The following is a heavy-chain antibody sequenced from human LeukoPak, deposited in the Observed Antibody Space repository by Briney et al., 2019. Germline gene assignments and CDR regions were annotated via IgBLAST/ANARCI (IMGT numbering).Heavy chain of an antibody. CDR3: ARDTVSSSWYYFDY. CDR2: ISYDGSNK. CDR1: GFTFSSYA. V-gene: IGHV3-30*04. J-gene: IGHJ4*02. D-gene: IGHD6-13*01. Sequence: PGGSLRLSCAASGFTFSSYAMHWVRQAPGKGLEWVPVISYDGSNKYYADSVKGRFTISRDNSKNTLYLQMNSLRAEDTAVYYCARDTVSSSWYYFDYWGQGTLVTVSS.